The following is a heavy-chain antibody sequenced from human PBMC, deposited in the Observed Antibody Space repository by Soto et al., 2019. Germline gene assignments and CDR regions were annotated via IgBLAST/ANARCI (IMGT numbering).Heavy chain of an antibody. CDR1: GYRFTNYW. J-gene: IGHJ6*02. V-gene: IGHV5-10-1*01. D-gene: IGHD4-4*01. Sequence: LKISCKGSGYRFTNYWISWVRQMPGKGLEWMGIVDPTDSYANYSPSFQGHVTISADKSISTAYLQWGSLKASDTAMYYCARESTLTTHSYYSMDVWGQGTTVTSP. CDR3: ARESTLTTHSYYSMDV. CDR2: VDPTDSYA.